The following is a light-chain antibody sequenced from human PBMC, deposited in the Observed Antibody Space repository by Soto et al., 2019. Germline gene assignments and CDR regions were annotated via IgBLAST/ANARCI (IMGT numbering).Light chain of an antibody. CDR1: SSDVGGYNY. CDR2: DVS. V-gene: IGLV2-14*01. Sequence: QSALTQPASVSGSPGQSITISCTGTSSDVGGYNYVSWYQQHPGKAPKLMIYDVSNRPSGVSNRFSGSKSGNTASLTISGLQDEDEADYYCSSYTSSSNVVFGGGTQLTVL. CDR3: SSYTSSSNVV. J-gene: IGLJ2*01.